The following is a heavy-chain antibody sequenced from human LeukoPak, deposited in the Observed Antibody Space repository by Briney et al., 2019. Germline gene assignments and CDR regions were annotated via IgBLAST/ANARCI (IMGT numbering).Heavy chain of an antibody. J-gene: IGHJ4*02. CDR2: ISGSGGST. D-gene: IGHD3-22*01. CDR3: AKGMSGYYYLYYFDY. CDR1: GFTFSSYA. Sequence: GGSLRLSCAASGFTFSSYAMSWVRQAPGKGLEWGSGISGSGGSTYYADSVKGGFTISRGNSKNTLYLQMNSLRAEDTAVYYCAKGMSGYYYLYYFDYWGQGTLVTVSS. V-gene: IGHV3-23*01.